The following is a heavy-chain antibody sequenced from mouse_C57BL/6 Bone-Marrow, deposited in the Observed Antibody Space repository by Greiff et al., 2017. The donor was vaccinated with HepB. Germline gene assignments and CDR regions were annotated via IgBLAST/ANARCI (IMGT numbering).Heavy chain of an antibody. Sequence: EVQLQESGPGLVKPSQSLSLTCSVTGYSITSGYYWNWIRQFPGNKLEWMGYISYDGSNNYNPSLKNRISLTRDTSKNQFFLKLNSVTTEDTATYYCARGNGYYPFAYWGQGTLVTVSA. V-gene: IGHV3-6*01. J-gene: IGHJ3*01. D-gene: IGHD2-3*01. CDR2: ISYDGSN. CDR1: GYSITSGYY. CDR3: ARGNGYYPFAY.